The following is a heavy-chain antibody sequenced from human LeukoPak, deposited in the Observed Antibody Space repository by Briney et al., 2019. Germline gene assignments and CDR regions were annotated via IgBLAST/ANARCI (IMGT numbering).Heavy chain of an antibody. CDR1: GFTFSTFA. CDR3: ARDLYSNYPCY. CDR2: IFPSGGEI. D-gene: IGHD4-11*01. J-gene: IGHJ4*02. V-gene: IGHV3-21*01. Sequence: GGSLRLSCAASGFTFSTFAMIWVRQPPGKGLEWVSSIFPSGGEIHYADSVKGRFTISRDNAKNSLYLQMNSLRAEDTAVYYCARDLYSNYPCYWGQGTLVTVSS.